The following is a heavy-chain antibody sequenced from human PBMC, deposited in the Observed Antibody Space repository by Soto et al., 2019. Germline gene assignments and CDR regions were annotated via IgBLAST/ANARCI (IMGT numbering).Heavy chain of an antibody. CDR2: IIPILGIA. CDR1: GGTFSSYT. CDR3: ARDPSPLRQYYFDY. J-gene: IGHJ4*02. D-gene: IGHD5-12*01. Sequence: GASVKVSCKASGGTFSSYTISWVRQAPGQGLEWMGRIIPILGIANYAQKFQGRVTITADKSTSTAYMELSSLRSEDTAVYYCARDPSPLRQYYFDYWGQGTLVTVSS. V-gene: IGHV1-69*04.